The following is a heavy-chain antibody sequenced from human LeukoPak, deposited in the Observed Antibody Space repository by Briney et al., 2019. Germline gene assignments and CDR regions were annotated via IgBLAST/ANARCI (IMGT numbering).Heavy chain of an antibody. CDR3: VTPPLYNAYDYYFDY. D-gene: IGHD5-12*01. V-gene: IGHV3-64D*06. CDR2: ISSNGGST. J-gene: IGHJ4*02. Sequence: PGGSLRLSCSASGFTFSRFAMHWARQAPGKGLEYVSAISSNGGSTYYADSVKGRFTISRDNSKNTLYLQVSSLRAEDTAVYYCVTPPLYNAYDYYFDYWGQGTLVTVSS. CDR1: GFTFSRFA.